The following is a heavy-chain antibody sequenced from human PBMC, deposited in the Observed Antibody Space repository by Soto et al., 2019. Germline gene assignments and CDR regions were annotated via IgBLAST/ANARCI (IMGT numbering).Heavy chain of an antibody. CDR1: GGSISSGDYY. V-gene: IGHV4-30-4*01. D-gene: IGHD6-13*01. CDR2: IYYSGST. CDR3: ARVSSSSWYVYGMDV. J-gene: IGHJ6*02. Sequence: PSETLSLTCTVSGGSISSGDYYWSWIRQPPGKGLERIGYIYYSGSTYYNPSLKSRVTISVDTSKNQFSLKLSSVTAADTAVYYCARVSSSSWYVYGMDVWGQGTTVTVSS.